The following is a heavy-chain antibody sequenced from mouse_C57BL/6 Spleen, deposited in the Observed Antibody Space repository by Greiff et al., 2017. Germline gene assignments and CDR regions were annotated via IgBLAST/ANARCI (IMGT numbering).Heavy chain of an antibody. D-gene: IGHD1-1*01. CDR3: TRPYYYGSSYEGYFGY. Sequence: VQLQQSGAELVRPGASVTLSCKASGYTFTDYEMHWVKQTPVHGLEWIGAIDPETGGTAYNQKFKGKAILTADKSSSTAYMELRSLTSEDSAVYYCTRPYYYGSSYEGYFGYWGQGTTLTVSS. CDR1: GYTFTDYE. V-gene: IGHV1-15*01. J-gene: IGHJ2*01. CDR2: IDPETGGT.